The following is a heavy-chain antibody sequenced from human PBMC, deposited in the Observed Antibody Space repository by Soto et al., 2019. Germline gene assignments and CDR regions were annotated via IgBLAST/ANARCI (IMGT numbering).Heavy chain of an antibody. CDR3: AKSLSVGATTPFDY. D-gene: IGHD1-26*01. CDR2: ISGSGGST. CDR1: GFTFSSYG. Sequence: EVQLLESGGGLVQPGGSLRLSCAASGFTFSSYGMSWVRQAPGKGLEWVSAISGSGGSTYYADSVKGRFTISRDNSKNTLYLQMNSLRAQYTAVYYCAKSLSVGATTPFDYWCQGTLVTVSS. J-gene: IGHJ4*02. V-gene: IGHV3-23*01.